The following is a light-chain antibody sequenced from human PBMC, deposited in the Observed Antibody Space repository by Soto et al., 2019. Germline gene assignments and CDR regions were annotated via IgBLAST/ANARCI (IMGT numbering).Light chain of an antibody. J-gene: IGKJ1*01. CDR3: QQYNNYWT. CDR2: DAS. CDR1: QSISSW. V-gene: IGKV1-5*01. Sequence: SQMTQSPSSLSAAVGDRVTITCRASQSISSWLAWYQQXPGKAPKFLIYDASSFENGVPSRFSGSGSGTDFTLTISRLQPEDLATYYCQQYNNYWTFGQGTKVDIK.